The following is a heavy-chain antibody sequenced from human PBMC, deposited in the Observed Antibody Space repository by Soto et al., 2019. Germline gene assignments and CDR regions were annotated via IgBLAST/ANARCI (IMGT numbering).Heavy chain of an antibody. V-gene: IGHV3-23*01. D-gene: IGHD3-22*01. Sequence: GGSLRLSCAASGFTFSSYAMSWVRQAPGKGLEWVSAISGSGGSTYYADSVKGRFTISRDNSKNTLYLQMNSLRAEDTAVYYCAKDVVWGYDSSGYRYYYGMDVWGQGTTVTVSS. CDR2: ISGSGGST. CDR1: GFTFSSYA. J-gene: IGHJ6*02. CDR3: AKDVVWGYDSSGYRYYYGMDV.